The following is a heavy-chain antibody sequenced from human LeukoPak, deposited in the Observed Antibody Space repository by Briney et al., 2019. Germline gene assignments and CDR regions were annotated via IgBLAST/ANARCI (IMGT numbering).Heavy chain of an antibody. CDR2: IKQDGSEK. V-gene: IGHV3-7*01. Sequence: GGSLRLSCAASGFTFSNCWMTWVRQAPGKGLEWVANIKQDGSEKYYVDSVKGRFTVSRDNAKNSLYLQMNSLRVEDTAVYYCARGVPTGIDYFDYWGQGTLVTVSS. CDR3: ARGVPTGIDYFDY. D-gene: IGHD1-1*01. CDR1: GFTFSNCW. J-gene: IGHJ4*02.